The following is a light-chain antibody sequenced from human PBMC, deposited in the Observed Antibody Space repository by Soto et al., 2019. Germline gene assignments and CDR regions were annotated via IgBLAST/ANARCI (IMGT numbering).Light chain of an antibody. CDR1: QSVGSN. V-gene: IGKV3-11*01. CDR2: DVS. Sequence: EVVLTQSPGTLSLSPGERATLSCRASQSVGSNLAWYQQKPGQAPRLLIYDVSIRATGVPARFTGGGSGTDFTLTISSLEPEDFAVYYCQQRNNWPWTFGQGPRWIS. J-gene: IGKJ1*01. CDR3: QQRNNWPWT.